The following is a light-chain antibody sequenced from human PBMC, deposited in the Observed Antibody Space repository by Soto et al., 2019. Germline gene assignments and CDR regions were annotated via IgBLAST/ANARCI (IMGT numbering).Light chain of an antibody. Sequence: QSVLTQPASVSGSPGQSISISCTGTSNDFGIYNYVSWYQQYPGKAPKLMIYEVNNRLSGVSNRFSGSKSGNTASLTISGLQAEDEAYYYCSSYTSTSTVFGGGTKLTVL. V-gene: IGLV2-14*01. CDR1: SNDFGIYNY. CDR2: EVN. J-gene: IGLJ2*01. CDR3: SSYTSTSTV.